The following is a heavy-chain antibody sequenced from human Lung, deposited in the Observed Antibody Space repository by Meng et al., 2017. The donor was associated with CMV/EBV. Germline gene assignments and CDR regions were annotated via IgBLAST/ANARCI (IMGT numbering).Heavy chain of an antibody. V-gene: IGHV3-33*01. CDR1: GLTFSSHG. Sequence: GSGLTFSSHGMHWVRQAPGKGLEWVAVVWYDGNNKYYVDSVKGRFTISRDNSKNTVYLQMNSLRAEDTAVYYCARDRGYTYGYPFDYWGQGTLVTVSS. CDR2: VWYDGNNK. J-gene: IGHJ4*02. CDR3: ARDRGYTYGYPFDY. D-gene: IGHD5-18*01.